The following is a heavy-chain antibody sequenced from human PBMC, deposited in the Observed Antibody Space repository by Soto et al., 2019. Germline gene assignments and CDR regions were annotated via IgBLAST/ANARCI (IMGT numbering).Heavy chain of an antibody. D-gene: IGHD4-4*01. CDR1: GFTFSSYA. J-gene: IGHJ6*02. V-gene: IGHV3-23*01. CDR3: AKGNSYYYYYGMDV. Sequence: VQLLESGGGLVQPGGSLRLSCAASGFTFSSYAMSWVRQAPGKGLEWVSAISGSGGSTYYADSVKGRFTISRDNSKNTLYLQMNSLRVEDTAVHYCAKGNSYYYYYGMDVWGQGTTVTVSS. CDR2: ISGSGGST.